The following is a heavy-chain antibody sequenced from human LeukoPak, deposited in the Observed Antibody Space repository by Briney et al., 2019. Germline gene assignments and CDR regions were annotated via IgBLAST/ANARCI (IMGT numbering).Heavy chain of an antibody. D-gene: IGHD3-10*01. J-gene: IGHJ6*02. CDR2: ISYDESSK. V-gene: IGHV3-30*18. CDR3: AKDLKSMVRGACMDA. CDR1: GFTLSSNG. Sequence: PGRSLRLSCAASGFTLSSNGMHWVRQAPGKGLEWVAFISYDESSKYYADSVKGRFTISSDNSKNTLFLQMNSLRAEDTAVYYCAKDLKSMVRGACMDAWGQGTTVTVSS.